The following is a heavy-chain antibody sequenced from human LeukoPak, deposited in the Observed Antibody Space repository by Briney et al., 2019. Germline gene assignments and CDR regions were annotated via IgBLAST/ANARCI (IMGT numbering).Heavy chain of an antibody. CDR1: GYTFIAYF. Sequence: ASVKVSCRASGYTFIAYFMHWVRQAPGQGLEWMGRINPNSGATNFAQNFQGRVTLTRDTSISTAYMELSGPQSDDTAVYFCARAYYYDSSAYRFDDWGQGTLVTVSS. J-gene: IGHJ4*02. D-gene: IGHD3-22*01. V-gene: IGHV1-2*06. CDR2: INPNSGAT. CDR3: ARAYYYDSSAYRFDD.